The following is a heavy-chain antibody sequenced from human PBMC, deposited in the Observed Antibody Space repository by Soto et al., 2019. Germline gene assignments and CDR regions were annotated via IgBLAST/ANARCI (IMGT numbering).Heavy chain of an antibody. CDR2: ISGSGGRT. J-gene: IGHJ4*02. CDR3: AKEMIASTLADFFDY. CDR1: GFTFSNYG. D-gene: IGHD2-21*01. Sequence: EVQLLESGGGLIQPGGSLRLSCKASGFTFSNYGMTWVRLAPGKGLEWVSTISGSGGRTFYADPVKGRFTISRDNSKNTLYLQMNNLRAEDTAVYYCAKEMIASTLADFFDYWGQGTLVTVSS. V-gene: IGHV3-23*01.